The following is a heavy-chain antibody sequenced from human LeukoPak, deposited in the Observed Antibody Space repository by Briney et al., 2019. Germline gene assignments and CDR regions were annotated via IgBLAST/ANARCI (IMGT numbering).Heavy chain of an antibody. CDR2: IKSKIDGGTI. V-gene: IGHV3-15*01. CDR3: TTRRQDGC. J-gene: IGHJ4*02. Sequence: PGGSLRLSCVASGFTFRDAWMSWVRQAPGKGLEWVGRIKSKIDGGTIDYGAPVKGRFTISRDDSRNTLYLQMNSLKTEDTAVYYCTTRRQDGCWGQGTLVTVS. D-gene: IGHD6-25*01. CDR1: GFTFRDAW.